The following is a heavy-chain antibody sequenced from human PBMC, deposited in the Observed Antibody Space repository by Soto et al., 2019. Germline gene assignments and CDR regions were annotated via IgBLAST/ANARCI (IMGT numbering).Heavy chain of an antibody. D-gene: IGHD3-3*01. J-gene: IGHJ6*02. V-gene: IGHV1-18*01. Sequence: ASVKVSCKASGYTFTSYGISWVRQAPGQGLEWMGWISAYNGNTNYAQKLQGRVTMTTDTSTSTAYMELRSLRSDDTAVYYCARITIFGVAPYYYGMDVWGQGTTVTVSS. CDR1: GYTFTSYG. CDR3: ARITIFGVAPYYYGMDV. CDR2: ISAYNGNT.